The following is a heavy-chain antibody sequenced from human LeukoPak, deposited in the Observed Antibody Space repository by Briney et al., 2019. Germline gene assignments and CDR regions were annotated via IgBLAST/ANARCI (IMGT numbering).Heavy chain of an antibody. J-gene: IGHJ3*02. V-gene: IGHV4-39*07. Sequence: SETLSLTCSVSGVSISSGSNSWGWFRQPPGKTLEWIGSIYSRGSTYYTPSLKSRVIILFDTAKNHFSLNLSSVTAADTAVYYCARSDGYGLVGIWGQGTMVTVSS. CDR1: GVSISSGSNS. CDR2: IYSRGST. CDR3: ARSDGYGLVGI. D-gene: IGHD3-10*01.